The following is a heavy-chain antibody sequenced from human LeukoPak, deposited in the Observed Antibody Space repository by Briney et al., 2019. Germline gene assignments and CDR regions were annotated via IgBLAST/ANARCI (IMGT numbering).Heavy chain of an antibody. V-gene: IGHV3-23*01. Sequence: PGGSLRLSCAASGFTFSSYAMAWVRQAPGKGLEWVSGISGSGGSTYYADSVRGRFAISRDTSKNTLYLQMNSLRAEDTAVYYCARDQEYGDYVPYYYGMDVWGQGTTVTVSS. CDR3: ARDQEYGDYVPYYYGMDV. CDR2: ISGSGGST. J-gene: IGHJ6*02. D-gene: IGHD4-17*01. CDR1: GFTFSSYA.